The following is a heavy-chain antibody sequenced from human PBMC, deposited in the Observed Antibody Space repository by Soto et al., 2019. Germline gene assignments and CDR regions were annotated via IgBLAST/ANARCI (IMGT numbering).Heavy chain of an antibody. J-gene: IGHJ4*02. CDR2: INHIGRT. CDR1: GGSFSGYY. CDR3: AIRTTVTTRLGY. D-gene: IGHD4-17*01. Sequence: QVQLQQWGAGLLKPSETLSLTCAVNGGSFSGYYWSWIRQSPGKGLEWIGEINHIGRTNFNPSLKSGVTMSGDTSKNQFSLKLSSVTAADTAVYYCAIRTTVTTRLGYWGQGTLVTVSS. V-gene: IGHV4-34*01.